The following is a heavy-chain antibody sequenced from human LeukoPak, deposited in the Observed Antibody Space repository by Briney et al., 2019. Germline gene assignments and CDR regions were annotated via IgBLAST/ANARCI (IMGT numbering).Heavy chain of an antibody. CDR3: ATARGPCSNGVCSLFDP. V-gene: IGHV4-39*07. D-gene: IGHD2-8*01. J-gene: IGHJ5*02. Sequence: SETLSLTCTVSGDSFSRSSFHWGWIRQPPGKGLEWIATIYPFGSTYYNPSLKSRVAISVDTSKNQFSLKLTSVTAAGTAVYYCATARGPCSNGVCSLFDPWGQGARVSVSA. CDR2: IYPFGST. CDR1: GDSFSRSSFH.